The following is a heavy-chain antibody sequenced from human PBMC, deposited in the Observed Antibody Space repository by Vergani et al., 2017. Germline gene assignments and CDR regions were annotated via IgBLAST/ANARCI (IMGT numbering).Heavy chain of an antibody. CDR2: INPNSGGT. Sequence: QVQLVQSGAEVKKPGASVKVSCKASGYTFTGYYMHWVRQAPGQGLEWMGWINPNSGGTNYAQKFQGRVTMTRDTSISTAYMELSRLRSDDTAVYYCARGMSRLRLGELSSYTFDYWGQGTLVTVSS. CDR3: ARGMSRLRLGELSSYTFDY. D-gene: IGHD3-16*02. CDR1: GYTFTGYY. J-gene: IGHJ4*02. V-gene: IGHV1-2*02.